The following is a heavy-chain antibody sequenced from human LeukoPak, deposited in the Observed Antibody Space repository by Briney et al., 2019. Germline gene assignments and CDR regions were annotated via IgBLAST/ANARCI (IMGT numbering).Heavy chain of an antibody. Sequence: PGGSLRLSCAASGFTFDDYAMHWVRQAPGKGLEWVSGISWNSGHKGYADSVKGRFTISRDNAKNSLYLRMNSLRAEDTALYYCARDPLRYFDWPDAFDIWGQGTMVTVSS. CDR1: GFTFDDYA. D-gene: IGHD3-9*01. CDR3: ARDPLRYFDWPDAFDI. J-gene: IGHJ3*02. V-gene: IGHV3-9*01. CDR2: ISWNSGHK.